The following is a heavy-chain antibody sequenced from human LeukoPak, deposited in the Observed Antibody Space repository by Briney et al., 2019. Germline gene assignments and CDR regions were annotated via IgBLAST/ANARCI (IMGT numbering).Heavy chain of an antibody. CDR3: ARDRVGATTWLDY. D-gene: IGHD1-26*01. V-gene: IGHV4-39*07. Sequence: SETLSLTCTVSGGSISSSSYYWGWIRQPPGEGLEWIASIYYSGTTYYNPSLKSRVTISVDTSKSQFSLKLTSVTAADTAVYYCARDRVGATTWLDYWGQGPLVTVSS. J-gene: IGHJ4*02. CDR2: IYYSGTT. CDR1: GGSISSSSYY.